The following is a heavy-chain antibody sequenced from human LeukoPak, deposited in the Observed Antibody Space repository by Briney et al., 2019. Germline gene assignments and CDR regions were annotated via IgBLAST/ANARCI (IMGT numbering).Heavy chain of an antibody. D-gene: IGHD2-15*01. CDR3: ARGYCSGGSCYNFDY. CDR1: GGSFSGYY. CDR2: INHSGST. V-gene: IGHV4-34*01. J-gene: IGHJ4*02. Sequence: SETLSLTCAVYGGSFSGYYWSCIRQPPGKGLEWIGEINHSGSTNYNPSLKSRVTISVDTSKNQFSLKLSSVTAADTAVYYCARGYCSGGSCYNFDYWGQGTLVTVSS.